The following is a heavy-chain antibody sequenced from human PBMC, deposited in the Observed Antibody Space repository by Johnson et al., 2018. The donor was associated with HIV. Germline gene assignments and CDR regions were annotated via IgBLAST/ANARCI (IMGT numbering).Heavy chain of an antibody. V-gene: IGHV3-30-3*01. Sequence: QVHLVESGGGVVQPGRSLRLSCGASGFTFSSYAMHWVRQAPGKGLEWVAVISYDGTNKYCADSVKGRFTISRDKSKNTLYLQMNSLRVEDTAVYYCAREHYGDYSADAFDIWGQGTMVTVSA. J-gene: IGHJ3*02. CDR2: ISYDGTNK. CDR3: AREHYGDYSADAFDI. CDR1: GFTFSSYA. D-gene: IGHD4-17*01.